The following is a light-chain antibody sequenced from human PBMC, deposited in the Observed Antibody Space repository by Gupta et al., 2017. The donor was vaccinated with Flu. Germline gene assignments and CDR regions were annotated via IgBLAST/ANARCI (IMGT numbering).Light chain of an antibody. CDR3: SSYTSSSTLV. Sequence: QSALTQPASVSGSPGPSITISCTGTSSDVGGYNYVSWYQQHPGKAPKLMIYEVSNRPSGVSNRFAGYKAGNTASLTISVLQAEDEAEYYCSSYTSSSTLVFGGGTKLTVL. J-gene: IGLJ2*01. V-gene: IGLV2-14*01. CDR2: EVS. CDR1: SSDVGGYNY.